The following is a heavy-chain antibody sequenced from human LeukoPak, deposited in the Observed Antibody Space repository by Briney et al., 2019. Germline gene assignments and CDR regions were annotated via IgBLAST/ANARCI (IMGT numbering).Heavy chain of an antibody. CDR2: INPNSGGT. CDR3: ARGSRTRGIVVVIRGWDYFDY. J-gene: IGHJ4*02. D-gene: IGHD3-22*01. V-gene: IGHV1-2*02. Sequence: GASVKVSCKASGYTFTGYYMHWVRQAPGQGLEWMGWINPNSGGTNYAQEFQGRVTMTRDTSISTAYMELSRLRSDDTAVYYCARGSRTRGIVVVIRGWDYFDYWGQGTLVTVSS. CDR1: GYTFTGYY.